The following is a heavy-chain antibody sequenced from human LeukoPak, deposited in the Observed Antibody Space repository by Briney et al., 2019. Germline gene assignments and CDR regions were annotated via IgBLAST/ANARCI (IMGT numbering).Heavy chain of an antibody. CDR2: INPNSGGT. CDR1: GYTFTDYY. V-gene: IGHV1-2*02. Sequence: ASVKVSCKASGYTFTDYYMHWVRQAPGQGLEWMGWINPNSGGTNYAQKFQGRVTMTRDTSISTAYMELIRLRSDDTAVYYCARGYYDSSDFEYFQYWGQGTLVTVSS. CDR3: ARGYYDSSDFEYFQY. D-gene: IGHD3-22*01. J-gene: IGHJ1*01.